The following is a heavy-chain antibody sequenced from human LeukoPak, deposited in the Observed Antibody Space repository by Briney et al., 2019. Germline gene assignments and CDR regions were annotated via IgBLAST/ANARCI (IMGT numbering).Heavy chain of an antibody. D-gene: IGHD3-22*01. CDR3: AGTYYYDRGAFDI. J-gene: IGHJ3*02. CDR1: GFTVSSNY. V-gene: IGHV3-53*01. CDR2: IYSGGST. Sequence: GGSLRLSCAASGFTVSSNYMNWVRQAPGKGLEWVSVIYSGGSTYYADSVKGRFTISRDNSKNTLYLQMNSLRAEDTAVYYCAGTYYYDRGAFDIWGQGTMVTVSS.